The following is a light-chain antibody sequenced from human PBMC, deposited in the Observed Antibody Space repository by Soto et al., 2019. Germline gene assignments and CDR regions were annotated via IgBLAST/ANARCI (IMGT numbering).Light chain of an antibody. V-gene: IGKV3D-15*01. CDR1: QSVSTN. Sequence: EVVLTQSPATLSLSPGERASLSCRASQSVSTNLAWYQQKPGQAPSLLIYGASIRATGIPARFSGSGSATEFTLTISSLQSEDFAVYYCQQYNDWLPWTFGQGTKVEIK. CDR3: QQYNDWLPWT. J-gene: IGKJ1*01. CDR2: GAS.